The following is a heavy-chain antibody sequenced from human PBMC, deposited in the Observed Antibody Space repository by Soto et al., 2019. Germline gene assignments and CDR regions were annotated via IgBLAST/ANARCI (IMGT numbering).Heavy chain of an antibody. V-gene: IGHV3-7*03. CDR1: GFTFSSYW. CDR2: IKQDGSEK. J-gene: IGHJ4*02. Sequence: XXSLSLYFAASGFTFSSYWMRWVLQAPGKGLEWVANIKQDGSEKYYVDSVKGRFTISRDNAKNSLYLHMNSLRVEDTALYYCAKDYYSDSNGSHFDYWGQGTQVTVSS. CDR3: AKDYYSDSNGSHFDY. D-gene: IGHD3-22*01.